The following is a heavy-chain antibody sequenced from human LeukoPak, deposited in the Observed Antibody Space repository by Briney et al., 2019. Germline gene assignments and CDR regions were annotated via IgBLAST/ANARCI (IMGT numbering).Heavy chain of an antibody. V-gene: IGHV1-2*02. CDR2: IHPNNGGT. CDR1: GYTFIAYY. Sequence: ASVKVSCKASGYTFIAYYLHWVRQAPGQGLEWVGWIHPNNGGTNYAQKFQGRVTMTRDTSISTAYMELSRLKSDDTAVYYCARGRIGSGSLNWFDPWGQGTLVTVSS. CDR3: ARGRIGSGSLNWFDP. J-gene: IGHJ5*02. D-gene: IGHD3-10*01.